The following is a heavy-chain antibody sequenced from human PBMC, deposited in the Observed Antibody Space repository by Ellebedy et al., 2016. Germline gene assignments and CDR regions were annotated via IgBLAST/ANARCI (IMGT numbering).Heavy chain of an antibody. CDR1: GGTFSSYA. J-gene: IGHJ4*02. V-gene: IGHV1-69*13. CDR2: IIPIFGTA. Sequence: SVKVSXXASGGTFSSYAISWVRQAPGQGLEWMGGIIPIFGTANYAQKFQGRVTITADESTSTAYMELSSLRSEDTAVYYCASDSSGWYLGDYWGQGTLVTVSS. D-gene: IGHD6-19*01. CDR3: ASDSSGWYLGDY.